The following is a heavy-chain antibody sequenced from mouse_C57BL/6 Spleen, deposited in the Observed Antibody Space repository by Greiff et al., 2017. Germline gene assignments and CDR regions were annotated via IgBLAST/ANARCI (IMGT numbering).Heavy chain of an antibody. V-gene: IGHV1-76*01. CDR3: ARSRGIYYDYSHWYCDV. Sequence: QVQLQQSGAELVRPGASVKLSCKASGYTFTDYYINWVKQRPGQGLEWIARIYPGSGNTYYNEKFKGKATLTAEKSSSTAYMQLSSLTSEDSAVYFCARSRGIYYDYSHWYCDVWGTGTTVTVSS. D-gene: IGHD2-4*01. CDR2: IYPGSGNT. J-gene: IGHJ1*03. CDR1: GYTFTDYY.